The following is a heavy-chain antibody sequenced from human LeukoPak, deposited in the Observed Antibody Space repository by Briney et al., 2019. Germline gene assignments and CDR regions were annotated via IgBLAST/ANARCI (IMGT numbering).Heavy chain of an antibody. Sequence: SGTLSLTCGVSVGSISSGNWWSWVRQSPGKGLEWIGEIYHNGTPNYNPSLKSRVTISADTFRNHFSLKLTSVTAADTAVYYCATAPILRGEGGEHYKYGMDVWGQGTTVIVSS. CDR2: IYHNGTP. CDR3: ATAPILRGEGGEHYKYGMDV. CDR1: VGSISSGNW. D-gene: IGHD2-2*02. J-gene: IGHJ6*02. V-gene: IGHV4-4*02.